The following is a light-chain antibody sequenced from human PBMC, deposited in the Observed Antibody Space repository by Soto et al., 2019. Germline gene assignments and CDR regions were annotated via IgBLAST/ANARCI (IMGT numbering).Light chain of an antibody. CDR1: QSVLYSSNNKNY. V-gene: IGKV4-1*01. CDR3: QQYYSLYT. Sequence: DIVMTQSPDSLAVSLGERATINCKSSQSVLYSSNNKNYLAWYQQKPGQPPKLLIYWASTRESGVPGRFSGSGCGTDIPLTNSSLQAEDVAVYYCQQYYSLYTFCQGTKLEIK. CDR2: WAS. J-gene: IGKJ2*01.